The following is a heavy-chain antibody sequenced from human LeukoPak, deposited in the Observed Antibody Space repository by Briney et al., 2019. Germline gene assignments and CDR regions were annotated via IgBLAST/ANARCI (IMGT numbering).Heavy chain of an antibody. CDR1: GISFGSYW. Sequence: GGSLRLSCGASGISFGSYWMSWVRQAPGKGLEWVAFIRYDGSNKYYADSVKGRFTISRDNSKNTLYLQMNSLRAEDTAVYYCFSGGYSYLSIRPFDYWGQGTLVTVSS. V-gene: IGHV3-30*02. D-gene: IGHD5-18*01. CDR3: FSGGYSYLSIRPFDY. J-gene: IGHJ4*02. CDR2: IRYDGSNK.